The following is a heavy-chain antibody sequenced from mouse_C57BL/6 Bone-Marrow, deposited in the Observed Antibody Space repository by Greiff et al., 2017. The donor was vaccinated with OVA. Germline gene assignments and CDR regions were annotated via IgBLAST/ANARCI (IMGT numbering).Heavy chain of an antibody. J-gene: IGHJ2*01. CDR3: TRSGGYYGSRADY. Sequence: EVQLQQSGTVLARPGASVKMSCKTSGYTFTSYWMHWVKQRPGQGLEWIGAIYPGNSDPSYNQKFKGKAKLTAVTSASPAYMELSSLTNEDSAVYYCTRSGGYYGSRADYWGQGTTLTVSS. V-gene: IGHV1-5*01. CDR2: IYPGNSDP. D-gene: IGHD1-1*01. CDR1: GYTFTSYW.